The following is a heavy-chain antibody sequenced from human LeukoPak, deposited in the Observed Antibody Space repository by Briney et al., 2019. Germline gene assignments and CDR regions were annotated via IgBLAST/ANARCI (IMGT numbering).Heavy chain of an antibody. D-gene: IGHD6-19*01. V-gene: IGHV1-46*01. CDR1: GYTFTSYY. CDR3: ARDWANSGWSNWFDP. CDR2: INPSGGST. Sequence: ASVKVSCKASGYTFTSYYMHWVRQAPGQGLEWMGIINPSGGSTSYAQKFQGRVTMTRDTSTSTVYMELSSLRSEDTAVYYCARDWANSGWSNWFDPWGQGTLVTVSS. J-gene: IGHJ5*02.